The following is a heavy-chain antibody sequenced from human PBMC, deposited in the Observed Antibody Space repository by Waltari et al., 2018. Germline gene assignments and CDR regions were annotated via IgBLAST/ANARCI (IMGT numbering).Heavy chain of an antibody. CDR1: GFSLRTSGVG. CDR3: AHHLRPYGSGKYFDY. D-gene: IGHD3-10*01. CDR2: IYWDEYK. V-gene: IGHV2-5*02. J-gene: IGHJ4*02. Sequence: QITLKESGPTLVKPTQPLTLTCTFSGFSLRTSGVGVGWIRQPPGKALEWLALIYWDEYKRYSTSLKSKVTSTTDTSKKQAVRTMTNMDPVDTATDYCAHHLRPYGSGKYFDYWGQGTLVTVSS.